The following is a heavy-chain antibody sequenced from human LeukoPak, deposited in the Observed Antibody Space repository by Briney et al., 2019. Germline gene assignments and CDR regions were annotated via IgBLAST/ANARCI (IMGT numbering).Heavy chain of an antibody. D-gene: IGHD3-10*01. CDR2: IYSGGST. CDR3: ARDPAMVRGVISHFDY. J-gene: IGHJ4*02. V-gene: IGHV3-53*01. CDR1: GFTFSSYS. Sequence: GGSLRLSCAASGFTFSSYSMNWVRQAPGKGLEWVSVIYSGGSTYYADSVKGRFTISRDNSKNTLYLQMNSLRAEDTAVYYCARDPAMVRGVISHFDYWGQGTLVTVSS.